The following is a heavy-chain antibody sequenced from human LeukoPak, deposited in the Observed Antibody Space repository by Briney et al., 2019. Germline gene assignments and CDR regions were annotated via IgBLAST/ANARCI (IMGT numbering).Heavy chain of an antibody. V-gene: IGHV3-23*01. CDR2: IMIGGDGK. Sequence: EGSLRLSCAGPGFTFNNYAMRWVRRAPRKGLEWVSTIMIGGDGKHYADSVQGRFTISRDNSKSTLCLQMNSLRAEDTAVYYCAKQLGYCSDGSCYFPYWGQGTLVTVSS. J-gene: IGHJ4*02. CDR3: AKQLGYCSDGSCYFPY. CDR1: GFTFNNYA. D-gene: IGHD2-15*01.